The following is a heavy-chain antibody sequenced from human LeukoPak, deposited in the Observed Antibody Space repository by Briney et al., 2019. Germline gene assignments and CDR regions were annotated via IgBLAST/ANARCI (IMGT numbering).Heavy chain of an antibody. Sequence: PGRSLRLSCAASGFTFSSYAMHWVRQAPGKGLEWVAVISYDGSNKYYADSVKGRFTISRDNSKNTLYLQMNSLRAEDTAVYYCARGGLVVVPAAIPAGAFDIWGQGTMVTVSS. V-gene: IGHV3-30-3*01. CDR3: ARGGLVVVPAAIPAGAFDI. CDR1: GFTFSSYA. D-gene: IGHD2-2*01. CDR2: ISYDGSNK. J-gene: IGHJ3*02.